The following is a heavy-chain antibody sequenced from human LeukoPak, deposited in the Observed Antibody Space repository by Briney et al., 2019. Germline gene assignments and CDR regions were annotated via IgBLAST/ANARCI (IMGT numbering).Heavy chain of an antibody. CDR3: ARAKGGPGSTWAYDI. Sequence: SGGSLRLSCAASGFTFSTYWMHWVRQAPGEGLMWVSRLNSDGSTTVYADSVKGRFTISRDNAKNTLYLQMNSLRAEDTAMYYCARAKGGPGSTWAYDIWGQGTMVTVSS. V-gene: IGHV3-74*01. CDR2: LNSDGSTT. D-gene: IGHD6-13*01. J-gene: IGHJ3*02. CDR1: GFTFSTYW.